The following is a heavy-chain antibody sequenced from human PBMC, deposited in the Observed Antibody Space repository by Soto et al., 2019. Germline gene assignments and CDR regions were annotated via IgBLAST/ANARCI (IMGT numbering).Heavy chain of an antibody. Sequence: PGGSLRLSCSASGFSFTSYAMHWVRQAPGKGLEWVALISYDGDSPYYADSLKGRFTISRDNSKNTLYLQMNSLRAEDTAVYYWAKERGGIMEWFPWFDPWGQGTLVTVSS. J-gene: IGHJ5*02. CDR1: GFSFTSYA. CDR2: ISYDGDSP. CDR3: AKERGGIMEWFPWFDP. D-gene: IGHD3-3*01. V-gene: IGHV3-30*18.